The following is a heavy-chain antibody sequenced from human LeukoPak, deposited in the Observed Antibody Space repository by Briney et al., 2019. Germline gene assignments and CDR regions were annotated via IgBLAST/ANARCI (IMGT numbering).Heavy chain of an antibody. CDR2: INHSGNT. CDR3: ARGLGSRGYYFGWFDP. Sequence: GSLRLSCAASGFTFSSYAMSWVRQPPGKGLEWIGEINHSGNTNYNPSLKSRVTISVDTSKKQLSLKLRSVTAADTGVYYCARGLGSRGYYFGWFDPWGQGTLVTVSS. J-gene: IGHJ5*02. V-gene: IGHV4-34*01. CDR1: GFTFSSYA. D-gene: IGHD3-22*01.